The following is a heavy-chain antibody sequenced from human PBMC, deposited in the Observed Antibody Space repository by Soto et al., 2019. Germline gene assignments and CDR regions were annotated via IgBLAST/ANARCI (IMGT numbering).Heavy chain of an antibody. J-gene: IGHJ5*02. CDR2: IYYSGST. CDR3: ASHYPSGWFGELLSWFDP. D-gene: IGHD3-10*01. CDR1: GGSISSSSYY. Sequence: QLQLQESGPGLVKPSETLSLTCTVSGGSISSSSYYWGWIRQPPGKGLEWIGRIYYSGSTYYNPYLKRRVTIPEYTSKNQFSLQLRFVTAADTSVYCCASHYPSGWFGELLSWFDPWGQGTLVTVSS. V-gene: IGHV4-39*01.